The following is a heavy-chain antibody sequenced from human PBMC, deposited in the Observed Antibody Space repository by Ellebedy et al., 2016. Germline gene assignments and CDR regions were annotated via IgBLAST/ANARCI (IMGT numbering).Heavy chain of an antibody. Sequence: GGSLRLXXAASGFRLSSSWMHWVRQAPGKGLVWVSHIRNDGITTTYADSVKGRFTISRDNAKNTLYLQMNSLREDDTALYYCARDGVGSIDLDYWGQGTLVTVSS. CDR1: GFRLSSSW. V-gene: IGHV3-74*03. D-gene: IGHD1-26*01. J-gene: IGHJ4*02. CDR3: ARDGVGSIDLDY. CDR2: IRNDGITT.